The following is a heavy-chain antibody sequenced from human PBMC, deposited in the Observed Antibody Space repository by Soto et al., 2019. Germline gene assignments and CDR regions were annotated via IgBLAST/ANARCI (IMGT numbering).Heavy chain of an antibody. CDR3: AILPAAVKIYYYSSVRAF. V-gene: IGHV5-51*01. Sequence: GEPLKVSWKGSGCSFTSYWIGWVSQMHGKGLEWMGIIYPGDSDTRYSPSFQGQVTISADKSISTAYLQWSSLKASDTAMYYYAILPAAVKIYYYSSVRAFWAQGPTVPVS. J-gene: IGHJ6*02. CDR1: GCSFTSYW. D-gene: IGHD6-13*01. CDR2: IYPGDSDT.